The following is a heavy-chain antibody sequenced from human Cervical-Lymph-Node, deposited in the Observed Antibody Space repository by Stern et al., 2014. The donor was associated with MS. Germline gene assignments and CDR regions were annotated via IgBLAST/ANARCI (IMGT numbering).Heavy chain of an antibody. CDR1: GYTFTHYY. CDR3: ATKAFQS. CDR2: ADPNDGQS. D-gene: IGHD2/OR15-2a*01. J-gene: IGHJ1*01. V-gene: IGHV1-69-2*01. Sequence: EVQLVQSGTEVKKPGATVKMSCKLSGYTFTHYYVHWVKQAPGKGLEGMGLADPNDGQSLYADQFRGRVTITADTSTETSYMELASLKSEDTAVYYCATKAFQSWGQGTLVIVSP.